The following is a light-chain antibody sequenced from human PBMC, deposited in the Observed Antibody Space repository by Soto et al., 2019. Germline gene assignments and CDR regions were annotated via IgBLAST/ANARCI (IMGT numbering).Light chain of an antibody. CDR2: GAS. CDR3: QQYNNWPPRYT. J-gene: IGKJ2*01. CDR1: QSVSNK. V-gene: IGKV3-15*01. Sequence: EIMMTQSPATLSVSPGERATLSCRASQSVSNKLAWYQQQPGRAPRLLIYGASTRAIGIPARFSGSGSGTEFTLNISSLQSEDFAVYYCQQYNNWPPRYTFGQGTKLEIK.